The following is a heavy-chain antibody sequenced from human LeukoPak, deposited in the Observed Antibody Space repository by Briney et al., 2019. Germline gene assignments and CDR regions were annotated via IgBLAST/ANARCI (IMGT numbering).Heavy chain of an antibody. D-gene: IGHD3-10*01. V-gene: IGHV4-61*01. CDR1: GGSVSSGSYY. J-gene: IGHJ4*02. CDR2: IYYSGST. CDR3: ARGETYYYGSGSYYTYIYYFDY. Sequence: PSETLSLTCTVPGGSVSSGSYYWSWIRQPPGKGLEWIGYIYYSGSTNYNPSLKSRVTISVDTSKNQFSLKLSSVTAADTAVYYCARGETYYYGSGSYYTYIYYFDYWGQGTLVTVSS.